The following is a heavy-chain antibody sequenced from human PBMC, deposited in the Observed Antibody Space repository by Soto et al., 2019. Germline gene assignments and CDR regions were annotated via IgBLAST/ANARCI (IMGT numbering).Heavy chain of an antibody. CDR2: IYYSGST. J-gene: IGHJ6*02. D-gene: IGHD4-17*01. Sequence: SETLSLTCTVSGGSVSSGSYYWSWIRQPPGKGLEWTGYIYYSGSTNYNPSLKSRVTISVDTSKNQFSLKLSSVTAADTAVYYCARAMTTETFDYYYGMDVWGQGTTVTVSS. CDR1: GGSVSSGSYY. V-gene: IGHV4-61*01. CDR3: ARAMTTETFDYYYGMDV.